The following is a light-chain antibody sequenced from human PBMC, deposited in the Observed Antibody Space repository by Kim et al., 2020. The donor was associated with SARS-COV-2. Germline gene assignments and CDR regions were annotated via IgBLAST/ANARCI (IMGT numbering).Light chain of an antibody. Sequence: QSVLTQPPSVSAAPGQKVTISCSGTSTNIGINHVSWYQQHQGTAPILLIFDNNKPPPGIPDRFSGSKSGTSATLGITDLQTGDEAEYYCGTWANSLINGVFGTGTKVTVL. CDR3: GTWANSLINGV. CDR2: DNN. CDR1: STNIGINH. J-gene: IGLJ1*01. V-gene: IGLV1-51*01.